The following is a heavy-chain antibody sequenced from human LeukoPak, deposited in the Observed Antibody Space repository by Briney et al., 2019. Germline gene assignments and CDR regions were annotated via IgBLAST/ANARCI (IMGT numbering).Heavy chain of an antibody. Sequence: ASVKVSCKASGYTFTINGISWVRQAPGRGLEWVGWISANSGYTIYAEKFHGRVALTRDTSTGTAYMELNSLTYDDTAVYYCARDRWYAFDYWGQGTLVTVSS. CDR2: ISANSGYT. CDR3: ARDRWYAFDY. V-gene: IGHV1-18*01. J-gene: IGHJ4*02. CDR1: GYTFTING. D-gene: IGHD6-13*01.